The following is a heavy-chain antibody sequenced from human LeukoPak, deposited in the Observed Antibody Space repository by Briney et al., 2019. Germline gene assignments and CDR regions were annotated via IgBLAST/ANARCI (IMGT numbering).Heavy chain of an antibody. CDR1: GDTFTSYA. CDR2: INAGNGNT. D-gene: IGHD3-10*01. CDR3: ARASIFPYYYGSGSYYPY. Sequence: ASVKVSCKASGDTFTSYAMHWVRQAPGQRLEWMGWINAGNGNTKYSQKFQGRVTITRDTSASTAYMELSSLTSEDTAVYYCARASIFPYYYGSGSYYPYWGQGTLVTVSS. V-gene: IGHV1-3*01. J-gene: IGHJ4*02.